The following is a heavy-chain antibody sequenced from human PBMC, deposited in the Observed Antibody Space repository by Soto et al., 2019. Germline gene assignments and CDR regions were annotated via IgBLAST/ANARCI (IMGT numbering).Heavy chain of an antibody. D-gene: IGHD7-27*01. Sequence: ASVKVSCKASGYTFTSYAMHWVRQAPGQRLEWMGWINAGNGNTKYSQKFQGRVTITRDTSASTAYMELSSLRSDDTAVYYCARGGPIPNWRFYYYGMDVWGQGTTVTVSS. V-gene: IGHV1-3*01. CDR1: GYTFTSYA. CDR3: ARGGPIPNWRFYYYGMDV. J-gene: IGHJ6*02. CDR2: INAGNGNT.